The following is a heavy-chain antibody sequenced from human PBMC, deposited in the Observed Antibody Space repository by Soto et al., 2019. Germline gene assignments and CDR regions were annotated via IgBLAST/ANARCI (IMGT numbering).Heavy chain of an antibody. CDR2: IYYSGDT. CDR1: GDSVSSGSYY. Sequence: SETLSLTCTVSGDSVSSGSYYWSWIRQPPGKGLEWLGYIYYSGDTHYNPSLNSRITMSVDTSKNQFSLRLSSVTAADTAVYYCAIDVVGGGTYGLGYDYWGQGTLVTVSS. D-gene: IGHD2-15*01. J-gene: IGHJ4*02. V-gene: IGHV4-61*01. CDR3: AIDVVGGGTYGLGYDY.